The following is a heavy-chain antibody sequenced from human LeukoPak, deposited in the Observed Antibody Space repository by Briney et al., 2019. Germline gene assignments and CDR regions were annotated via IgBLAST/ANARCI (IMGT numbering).Heavy chain of an antibody. J-gene: IGHJ3*02. V-gene: IGHV3-64D*06. CDR3: VKESGFMVAPNSPFDI. Sequence: RASLRLSCSASGFTFNSYPVHWVRQAPGKGLEYVSGIRGNGGSTYYADSVKGRLTISRDNSKNTLYLQMSSLRAEDTAVYYCVKESGFMVAPNSPFDIWGQGTMVTVSS. CDR1: GFTFNSYP. CDR2: IRGNGGST. D-gene: IGHD4/OR15-4a*01.